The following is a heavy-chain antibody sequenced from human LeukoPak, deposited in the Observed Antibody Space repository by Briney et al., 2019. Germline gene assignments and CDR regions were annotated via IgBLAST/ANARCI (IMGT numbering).Heavy chain of an antibody. V-gene: IGHV3-33*06. CDR2: ISHDGSNA. Sequence: GGSLRLSCAVSGFSFTTYGMHWVRQAPGKGLGWVAVISHDGSNAFYADSVKGRLTVSRDNYKNTVLLQMNSLRAEDTAVYYCAKAESEYYDILTGYYKYYYGMDVWGQGTTVTVSS. J-gene: IGHJ6*02. D-gene: IGHD3-9*01. CDR3: AKAESEYYDILTGYYKYYYGMDV. CDR1: GFSFTTYG.